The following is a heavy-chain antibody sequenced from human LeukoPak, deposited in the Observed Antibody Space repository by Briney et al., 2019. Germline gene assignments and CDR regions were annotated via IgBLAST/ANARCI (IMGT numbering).Heavy chain of an antibody. Sequence: TLSLTCTVSGGSISSYYWNWIRQPPGKALEWLAVIYWNDDKRHSPSLESRLTITKDTSENQVVLTMTNMDPVDTATYYCARHLGPSGVGNPGRYYSMDVWGQGTTVTVSS. CDR2: IYWNDDK. CDR3: ARHLGPSGVGNPGRYYSMDV. CDR1: GGSISSYYW. V-gene: IGHV2-5*01. D-gene: IGHD1-26*01. J-gene: IGHJ6*02.